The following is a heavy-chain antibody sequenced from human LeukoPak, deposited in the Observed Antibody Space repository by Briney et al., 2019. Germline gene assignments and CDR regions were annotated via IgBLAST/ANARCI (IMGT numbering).Heavy chain of an antibody. CDR2: ISAYNGNT. V-gene: IGHV1-18*01. J-gene: IGHJ4*02. Sequence: ASVKVSCKASGYTFTSYGISWVRPAPGQGLAWMGWISAYNGNTNYAQKLQGRVTMTTDTSTSTAYMELRSLRSDDTAVYYCARTPPGGDVDHWGEGTLVTVSS. CDR3: ARTPPGGDVDH. D-gene: IGHD3-16*01. CDR1: GYTFTSYG.